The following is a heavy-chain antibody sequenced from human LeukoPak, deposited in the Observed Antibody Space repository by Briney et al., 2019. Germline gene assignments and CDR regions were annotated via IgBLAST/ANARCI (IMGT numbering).Heavy chain of an antibody. D-gene: IGHD2-21*01. J-gene: IGHJ6*03. Sequence: GGSLRLSCAASGFTFSSYWMHWVRQDPGKGLVRVSRIQTDGSSTNYADSVKGRFTISRDNSKNTLYLQMNSLRAEDTAVYYCAKTVIVHYYIDVWGKGTTVTVSS. CDR2: IQTDGSST. CDR3: AKTVIVHYYIDV. V-gene: IGHV3-74*01. CDR1: GFTFSSYW.